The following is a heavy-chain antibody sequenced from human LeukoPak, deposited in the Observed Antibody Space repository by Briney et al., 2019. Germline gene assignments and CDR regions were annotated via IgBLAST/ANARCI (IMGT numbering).Heavy chain of an antibody. CDR1: GGPISSGGYY. Sequence: SETLSLTCTVSGGPISSGGYYWSWIRQPPGKGLEWIGSIYYSGSTYYNPSLKSRVTISVDTSKNQFSLKLSSVTAADTAVYYCARLGYRSAWGQGTLVTVSS. V-gene: IGHV4-39*01. CDR2: IYYSGST. CDR3: ARLGYRSA. J-gene: IGHJ5*02. D-gene: IGHD5-12*01.